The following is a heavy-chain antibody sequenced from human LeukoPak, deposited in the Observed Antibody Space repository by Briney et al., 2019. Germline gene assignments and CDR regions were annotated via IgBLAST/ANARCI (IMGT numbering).Heavy chain of an antibody. CDR2: VSGSGGST. CDR1: GFTFSNAW. Sequence: GGSLRLSCAASGFTFSNAWMSWVRQAPGKGLEWVSAVSGSGGSTYYTDSVKGRFTISRDNSKNTLYLQMNSLRAEDTAVYYCAKPAKTDYVDYWGQGTLVTVSS. CDR3: AKPAKTDYVDY. D-gene: IGHD4/OR15-4a*01. V-gene: IGHV3-23*01. J-gene: IGHJ4*02.